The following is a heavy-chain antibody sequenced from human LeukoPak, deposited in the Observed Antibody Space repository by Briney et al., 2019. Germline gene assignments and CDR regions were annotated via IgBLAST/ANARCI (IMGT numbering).Heavy chain of an antibody. J-gene: IGHJ6*03. D-gene: IGHD2-2*01. CDR1: GGSISSSSYY. V-gene: IGHV4-39*01. Sequence: PSETLSLTCTVSGGSISSSSYYWGWIRQPPGKGLEWIGSIYYSGSTYYNPSLKSRVTISVDTSKNQFSLKLSSVTAADTAVYYCARPRYCSSTSCPSDYYYYMDVWGKGTTVTVSS. CDR3: ARPRYCSSTSCPSDYYYYMDV. CDR2: IYYSGST.